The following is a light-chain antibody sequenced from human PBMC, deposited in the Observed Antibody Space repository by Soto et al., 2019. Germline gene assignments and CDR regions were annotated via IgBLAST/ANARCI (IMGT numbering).Light chain of an antibody. CDR1: ISDVGLYDY. CDR3: RSYTSDSSYV. V-gene: IGLV2-14*01. J-gene: IGLJ1*01. CDR2: AVS. Sequence: QSPLTQPASVSGSPGQSITISCTGTISDVGLYDYVSWYQQHPGKAPQLMIYAVSNRPSGVSNRFSASKSGNTASLFISGLQAEDEADYYCRSYTSDSSYVFGSGTKVTVL.